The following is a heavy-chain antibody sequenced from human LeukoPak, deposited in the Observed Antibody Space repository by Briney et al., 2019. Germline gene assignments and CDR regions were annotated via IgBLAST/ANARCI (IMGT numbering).Heavy chain of an antibody. CDR2: ISYDGSNK. CDR1: GFTFSSYA. Sequence: GGSLRLSCAASGFTFSSYAMHWVRQAPGKGLEWVAVISYDGSNKYYADSVKGRFTISRDNSKNTPYLQMNSLRAEDTAVYYCARDGLLWFGELLSRMYYFDYWGQGTLVTVSS. J-gene: IGHJ4*02. CDR3: ARDGLLWFGELLSRMYYFDY. V-gene: IGHV3-30-3*01. D-gene: IGHD3-10*01.